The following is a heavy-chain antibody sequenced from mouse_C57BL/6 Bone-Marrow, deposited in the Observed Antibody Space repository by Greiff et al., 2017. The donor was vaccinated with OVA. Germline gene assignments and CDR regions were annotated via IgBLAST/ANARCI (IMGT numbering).Heavy chain of an antibody. CDR1: GYTFTDYE. J-gene: IGHJ1*03. D-gene: IGHD2-1*01. CDR2: IDPETGGT. CDR3: TSFGNYRSWYFDV. V-gene: IGHV1-15*01. Sequence: QVQLQPSGAELVRPGASVTLSCKASGYTFTDYEMHWVKQTPVHGLEWIGAIDPETGGTAYNQKFKGKAILTADKSSSTAYMELRSLTSEDSAVYYCTSFGNYRSWYFDVWGTGTTVTVSS.